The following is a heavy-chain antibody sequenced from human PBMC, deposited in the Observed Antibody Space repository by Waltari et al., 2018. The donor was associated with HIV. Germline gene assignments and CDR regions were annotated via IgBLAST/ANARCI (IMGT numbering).Heavy chain of an antibody. CDR1: GFTFSDYW. Sequence: EVQLVESGGGLVQPGGSLRLSCSASGFTFSDYWMSWVRQAPGKGLEWGANIKQDGSEKYYVDSVKGRFTISRDNAKNSLYLQMNSLRAEDTAVYYCARDLSIAAAGADYWGQGTLVTVSS. CDR2: IKQDGSEK. J-gene: IGHJ4*02. V-gene: IGHV3-7*01. CDR3: ARDLSIAAAGADY. D-gene: IGHD6-13*01.